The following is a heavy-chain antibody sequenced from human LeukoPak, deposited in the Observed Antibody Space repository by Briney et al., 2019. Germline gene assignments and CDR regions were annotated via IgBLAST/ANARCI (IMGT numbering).Heavy chain of an antibody. J-gene: IGHJ3*02. Sequence: GGSLTLSCAASGFSYRSYWMSWVRRAPGKGLEWVASIKHDASEQQYVDSVKGRFTISRDNAKYTMRLPMDSLSAEDAAVDDCASWKVVVSNGGSDIWGQGTMVTVSS. D-gene: IGHD3-22*01. V-gene: IGHV3-7*01. CDR2: IKHDASEQ. CDR1: GFSYRSYW. CDR3: ASWKVVVSNGGSDI.